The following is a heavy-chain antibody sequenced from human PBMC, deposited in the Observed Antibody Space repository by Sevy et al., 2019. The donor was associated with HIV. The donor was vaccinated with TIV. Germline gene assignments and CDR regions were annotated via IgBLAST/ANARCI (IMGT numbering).Heavy chain of an antibody. CDR2: IYHSGST. CDR3: ATHTTVTTGLWLDY. CDR1: GGSISSGGYS. V-gene: IGHV4-30-2*01. J-gene: IGHJ4*02. D-gene: IGHD4-17*01. Sequence: SETLSLTCAVSGGSISSGGYSWSWIRQPPGKGLEWIGYIYHSGSTYYNPSLKSRVTISVDRSKNQFSLKLSSVTAADTAVYYCATHTTVTTGLWLDYWGQGTLVTVSS.